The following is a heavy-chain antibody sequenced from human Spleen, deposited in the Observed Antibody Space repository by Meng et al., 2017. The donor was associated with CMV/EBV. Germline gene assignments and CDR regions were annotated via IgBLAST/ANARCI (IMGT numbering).Heavy chain of an antibody. CDR3: ARLGNDAFDI. CDR2: TYYRSRWYN. Sequence: SQTLSLTCAISGDSVSSNSAACNWIRQSPSRGLEWLGRTYYRSRWYNDYAVSLKSRRTINPDTSKNQFSLQLNSVTPEDTAVYYCARLGNDAFDIWGQGTMVTVSS. J-gene: IGHJ3*02. V-gene: IGHV6-1*01. CDR1: GDSVSSNSAA.